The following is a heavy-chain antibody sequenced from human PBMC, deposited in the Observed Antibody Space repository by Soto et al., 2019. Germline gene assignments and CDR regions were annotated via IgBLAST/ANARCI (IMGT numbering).Heavy chain of an antibody. Sequence: SETLSLTCAVYGGSFNVYYWSWIRQPPGKGLEWIGEVNHSGSASYSPSLKSQATISVETSKNQFSLKLSSVTAADTAVYYCARKRRGTYSSSPFDYWGQGTLVTVSS. J-gene: IGHJ4*02. D-gene: IGHD6-6*01. CDR1: GGSFNVYY. CDR3: ARKRRGTYSSSPFDY. V-gene: IGHV4-34*01. CDR2: VNHSGSA.